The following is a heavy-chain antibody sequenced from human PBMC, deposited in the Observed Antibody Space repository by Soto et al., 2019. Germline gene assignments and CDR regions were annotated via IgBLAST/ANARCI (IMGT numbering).Heavy chain of an antibody. D-gene: IGHD2-2*01. Sequence: GGSLRLSCAASGFTFSSYGMHWVRQAPGKGLEWVAVISYDGSNKYYADSVKGRFTISRDNSKNTLYLQMNSLRAEDTAVYYCAKGQLRPLYYFDYWGQGTLVTVSS. V-gene: IGHV3-30*18. CDR3: AKGQLRPLYYFDY. J-gene: IGHJ4*02. CDR1: GFTFSSYG. CDR2: ISYDGSNK.